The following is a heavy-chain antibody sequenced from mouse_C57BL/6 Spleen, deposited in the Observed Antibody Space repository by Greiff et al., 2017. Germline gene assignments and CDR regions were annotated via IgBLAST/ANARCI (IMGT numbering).Heavy chain of an antibody. CDR2: IWSGGST. D-gene: IGHD1-1*01. CDR1: GFSLTSYG. V-gene: IGHV2-2*01. CDR3: ARTSSRTVHAMDY. Sequence: VKLMASGPGLVQPSQSLSITCPVSGFSLTSYGVHWVRQSPGKGLEWLGVIWSGGSTDYNAAFISRLSISKDNSKSQVFFKMNSLQADDTAIYYCARTSSRTVHAMDYWGQGTSVTVSS. J-gene: IGHJ4*01.